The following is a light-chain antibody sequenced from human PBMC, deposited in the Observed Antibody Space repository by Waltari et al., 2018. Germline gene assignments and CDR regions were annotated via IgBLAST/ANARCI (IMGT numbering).Light chain of an antibody. Sequence: EIVLTQSPATLSLSPGEKATLSCRASQSINNYLAWYQHKPGQAPRLLIYDASKSATGIPARFSGTGSGTDFTLTISSLEREDFAVYYCQQRSNWPPNTFGQGTKLEIK. CDR2: DAS. CDR1: QSINNY. V-gene: IGKV3-11*01. J-gene: IGKJ2*01. CDR3: QQRSNWPPNT.